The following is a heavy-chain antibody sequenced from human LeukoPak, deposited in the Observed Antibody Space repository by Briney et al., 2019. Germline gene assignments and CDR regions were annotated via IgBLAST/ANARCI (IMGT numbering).Heavy chain of an antibody. J-gene: IGHJ4*02. Sequence: ASVKVSCKAFGYTFTGYYMHRVRQAPGQGLEWMGWINPNSGGTNYAQKFQGRVTMTRDTSISTAYMELSRLRSDDTAVYYCAREVVVAYYFDYWGQGTLVTVSS. CDR2: INPNSGGT. D-gene: IGHD2-15*01. CDR3: AREVVVAYYFDY. V-gene: IGHV1-2*02. CDR1: GYTFTGYY.